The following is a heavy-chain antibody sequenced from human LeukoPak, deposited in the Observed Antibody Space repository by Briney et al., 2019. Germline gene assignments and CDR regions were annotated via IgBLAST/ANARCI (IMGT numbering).Heavy chain of an antibody. CDR2: INHSGST. J-gene: IGHJ4*02. V-gene: IGHV4-34*01. CDR1: GGSFSGYY. D-gene: IGHD6-13*01. CDR3: ARDPYSSSWSGFDY. Sequence: PSETLSLTCAVYGGSFSGYYWSWIRQPPGKGLEWIGEINHSGSTNYNPSLKSRVTISVDTSKNQFSLKLSSVTAADTAVYYCARDPYSSSWSGFDYWGQGTLVTVSS.